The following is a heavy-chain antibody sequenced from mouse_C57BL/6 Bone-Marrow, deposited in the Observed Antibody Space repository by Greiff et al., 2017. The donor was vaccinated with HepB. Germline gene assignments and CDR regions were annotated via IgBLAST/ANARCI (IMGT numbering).Heavy chain of an antibody. D-gene: IGHD1-1*02. V-gene: IGHV5-4*01. CDR1: GFTFSSYA. J-gene: IGHJ3*01. CDR3: ARDWWLWFAY. Sequence: EVHLVESGGGLVKPGGSLKLSCAASGFTFSSYAMSWVRQTPEKRLEWVATISDGGSYTYYPDNVKGRFTISRDNAKNNLYLQMSHLKSEDTAMYYCARDWWLWFAYWGQGTLVTVS. CDR2: ISDGGSYT.